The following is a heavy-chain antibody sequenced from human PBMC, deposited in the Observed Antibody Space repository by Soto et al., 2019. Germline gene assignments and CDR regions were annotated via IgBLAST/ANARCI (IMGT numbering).Heavy chain of an antibody. CDR3: ARTSKIYSDMDV. J-gene: IGHJ6*01. D-gene: IGHD2-21*01. CDR1: EDSFTSYP. Sequence: VESLKSSCQVWEDSFTSYPIVWVIQMPGKGLEWMGIIYPGDSDTRYSPSFQGQVTISADKSISTAYLQWSSLKASDTAMCYCARTSKIYSDMDVWGQGTTVTVSS. CDR2: IYPGDSDT. V-gene: IGHV5-51*01.